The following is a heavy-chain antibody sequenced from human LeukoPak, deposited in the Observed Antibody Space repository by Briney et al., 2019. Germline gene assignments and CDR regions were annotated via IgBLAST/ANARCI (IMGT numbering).Heavy chain of an antibody. V-gene: IGHV1-46*01. Sequence: ATVNVSCKASGYTFTSYYMHWVRQAPGQGLEWMGIINPSGGSTSYAQKFQGRVTMTRDTSTSTVYMELSSLRSEDTAVYYCASSSGSYYWFDPWGQGTLVTVSS. CDR2: INPSGGST. CDR1: GYTFTSYY. CDR3: ASSSGSYYWFDP. D-gene: IGHD1-26*01. J-gene: IGHJ5*02.